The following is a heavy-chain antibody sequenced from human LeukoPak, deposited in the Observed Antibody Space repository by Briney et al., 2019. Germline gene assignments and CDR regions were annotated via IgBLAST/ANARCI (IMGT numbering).Heavy chain of an antibody. CDR3: ARDSYSSGRANDAFDI. D-gene: IGHD6-19*01. V-gene: IGHV3-33*01. CDR2: IWYDGSNK. CDR1: GFTFSSYG. J-gene: IGHJ3*02. Sequence: GGSLRLSRAASGFTFSSYGMHWVRQAPGKGLEWVAVIWYDGSNKYYADSVKGRFTISRDNAKNSLYLQMNSLRAEDTAVYYCARDSYSSGRANDAFDIWGQGTMVTVSS.